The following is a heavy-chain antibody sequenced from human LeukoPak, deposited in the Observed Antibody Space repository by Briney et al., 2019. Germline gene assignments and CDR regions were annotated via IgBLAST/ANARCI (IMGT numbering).Heavy chain of an antibody. D-gene: IGHD3-22*01. J-gene: IGHJ3*02. V-gene: IGHV4-4*07. CDR3: AIPYYDSSGYYYGDAFDI. CDR1: GGSISSYY. CDR2: IYTSGST. Sequence: SETLSLTCTVSGGSISSYYWSWIRQPVGKGLEWIGRIYTSGSTNYNPSLKSRVTMSVDTSKNQFSLKLSSVTAADTAVYYCAIPYYDSSGYYYGDAFDIWGQGTMVTVSS.